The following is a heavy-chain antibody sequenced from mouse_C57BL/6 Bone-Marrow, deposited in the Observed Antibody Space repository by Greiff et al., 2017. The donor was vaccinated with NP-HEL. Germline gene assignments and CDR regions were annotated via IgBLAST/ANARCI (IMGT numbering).Heavy chain of an antibody. V-gene: IGHV1-4*01. Sequence: QVQLQQSGAELARPGASVKMSCKASGYTFTSYTMHWVKQRPGQGLEWIGYINPSSGYTKYNQKFKDKATLTADKSSSTAYMQLSSLTSEDSAVYYCANFCDGYLGYWGQGTTLTVSS. CDR2: INPSSGYT. CDR1: GYTFTSYT. J-gene: IGHJ2*01. D-gene: IGHD2-3*01. CDR3: ANFCDGYLGY.